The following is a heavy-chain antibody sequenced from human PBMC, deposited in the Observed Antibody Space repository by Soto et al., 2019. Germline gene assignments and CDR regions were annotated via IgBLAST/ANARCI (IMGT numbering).Heavy chain of an antibody. J-gene: IGHJ5*02. CDR1: GGSISSYY. CDR2: IYYSGST. D-gene: IGHD2-15*01. Sequence: SETLSLTCTVSGGSISSYYWSWIRQPPGKGLEWIGYIYYSGSTNYNPSLKSRVTISVDTSKNQFSLKLSSVTAADTAVYYCARDVVVVAATVYRNNWFDPWGQGTLVTSPQ. CDR3: ARDVVVVAATVYRNNWFDP. V-gene: IGHV4-59*12.